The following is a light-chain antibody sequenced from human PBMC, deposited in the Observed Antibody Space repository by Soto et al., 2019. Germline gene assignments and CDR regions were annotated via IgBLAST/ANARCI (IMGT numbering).Light chain of an antibody. CDR1: QSMSDS. Sequence: DIQLTQSPSSLSASVGDRVTITCRASQSMSDSLNWYQQKSGKAPKLLIYSASSLESGVPSRFRGSGSWTNFTLPNSRLQPEDFETYFCQQSYRNSYTFGKGNTLEIK. J-gene: IGKJ2*01. CDR2: SAS. V-gene: IGKV1-39*01. CDR3: QQSYRNSYT.